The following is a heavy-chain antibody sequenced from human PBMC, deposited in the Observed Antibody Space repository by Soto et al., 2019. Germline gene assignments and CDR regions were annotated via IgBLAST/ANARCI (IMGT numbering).Heavy chain of an antibody. D-gene: IGHD3-16*02. Sequence: GGALRLSCAASGFTVSSTYMSWVRQAPGKGLEWVSVFYSGSTTYYADSVKGRFTISRDNSKNTLHLQMNSLRAEDTAVYYCASSSYYDFVWGTYRFDYWGQGTLVTVSS. CDR2: FYSGSTT. V-gene: IGHV3-66*01. CDR1: GFTVSSTY. J-gene: IGHJ4*02. CDR3: ASSSYYDFVWGTYRFDY.